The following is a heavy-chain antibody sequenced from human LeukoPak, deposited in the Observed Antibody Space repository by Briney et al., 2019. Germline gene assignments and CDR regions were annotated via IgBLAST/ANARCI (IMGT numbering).Heavy chain of an antibody. V-gene: IGHV3-21*01. J-gene: IGHJ4*02. CDR3: ASAMTTVTLFDY. Sequence: GGSLRLSCAASGFTFSSYSMNWVRQAPGKGLEWVSSISSSSSYVYYADSVKGRFTISRDNAKNSLYLQMNSLRAEDTAVYYCASAMTTVTLFDYWGQGTLVIVSS. D-gene: IGHD4-17*01. CDR2: ISSSSSYV. CDR1: GFTFSSYS.